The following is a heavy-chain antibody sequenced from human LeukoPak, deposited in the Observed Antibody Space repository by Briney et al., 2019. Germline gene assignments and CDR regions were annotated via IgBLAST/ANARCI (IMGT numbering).Heavy chain of an antibody. CDR1: GGSISTSSYY. CDR3: VRHDGVRGVHLDY. D-gene: IGHD3-10*01. V-gene: IGHV4-39*01. J-gene: IGHJ4*02. Sequence: SQTLSLTCTVSGGSISTSSYYWGWIRQPPGKGLEWIGSIYYSGNTYYNPSLKSRVTTSVDTSKNQFSLKLSSVTAADTAVYYCVRHDGVRGVHLDYWGEGILVTVSS. CDR2: IYYSGNT.